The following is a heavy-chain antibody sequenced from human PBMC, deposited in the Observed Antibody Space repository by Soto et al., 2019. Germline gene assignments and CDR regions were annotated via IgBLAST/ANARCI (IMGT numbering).Heavy chain of an antibody. V-gene: IGHV3-48*01. Sequence: GGSLRLSCAASGFTFSSYSRNWVRQAPGKGLEWVSYISSSSTIYYADSVKGRFTISRDNAKNSLYSQMNSLRAEDTAVYYCARAALYNWNDVSWFDPWGQGTLVTVSS. J-gene: IGHJ5*02. CDR3: ARAALYNWNDVSWFDP. CDR1: GFTFSSYS. D-gene: IGHD1-1*01. CDR2: ISSSSTI.